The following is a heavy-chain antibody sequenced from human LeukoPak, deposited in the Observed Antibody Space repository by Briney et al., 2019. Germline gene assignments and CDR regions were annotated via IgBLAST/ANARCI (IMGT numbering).Heavy chain of an antibody. V-gene: IGHV4-39*01. Sequence: TSETLSLTCTVSGVSISSSSYYWAWIRQPPGKGLEWIGSIYYSGSTYYNPSLKSRVTISVDTSKNQFSLKLSSVTAADTAVYYCARHRTIFGARDFDYWGQGTLVTVSS. CDR1: GVSISSSSYY. CDR3: ARHRTIFGARDFDY. D-gene: IGHD3-3*01. CDR2: IYYSGST. J-gene: IGHJ4*02.